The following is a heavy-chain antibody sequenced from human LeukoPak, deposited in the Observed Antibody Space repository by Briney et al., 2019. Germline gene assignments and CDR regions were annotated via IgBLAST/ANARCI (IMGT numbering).Heavy chain of an antibody. Sequence: KPGGSLRLSCAASGFTFSSYSMNWVRQAPGKGLELVSSISSSSSYIYYADSVKGRFTISRDNAKNSLYLQMNSLRAEDTAVYYCASSDGDYELSYYYYYGMDVWGQGTTVTVSS. J-gene: IGHJ6*02. CDR1: GFTFSSYS. CDR3: ASSDGDYELSYYYYYGMDV. D-gene: IGHD4-17*01. V-gene: IGHV3-21*01. CDR2: ISSSSSYI.